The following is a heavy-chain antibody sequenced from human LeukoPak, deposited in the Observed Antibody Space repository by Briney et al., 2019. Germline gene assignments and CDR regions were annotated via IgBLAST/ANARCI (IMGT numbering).Heavy chain of an antibody. Sequence: PGGSLRLSCAASGFIFSSYCMMWVRQAPGKGLEWVSVIYSGGSTYYADSVKGRFTISRDNSKNTLYLQMNSLRAEDTAVYYCATVGYYYDSSVDYWGQGTLVTVSS. D-gene: IGHD3-22*01. CDR2: IYSGGST. J-gene: IGHJ4*02. CDR3: ATVGYYYDSSVDY. V-gene: IGHV3-66*01. CDR1: GFIFSSYC.